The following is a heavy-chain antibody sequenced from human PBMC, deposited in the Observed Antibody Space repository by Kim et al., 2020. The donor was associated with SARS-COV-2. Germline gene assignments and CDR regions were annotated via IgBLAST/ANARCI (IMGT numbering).Heavy chain of an antibody. Sequence: ASVKVSCKASGYTFSTYTIHWLRQAPGQRLEWMGWINAGKGYIKYSQKFQGRVTLTKDTSASTSYMEVSSLISEDTGVYYCARGTNAGWFDFWCQGTQVT. CDR2: INAGKGYI. CDR1: GYTFSTYT. CDR3: ARGTNAGWFDF. J-gene: IGHJ5*01. V-gene: IGHV1-3*01.